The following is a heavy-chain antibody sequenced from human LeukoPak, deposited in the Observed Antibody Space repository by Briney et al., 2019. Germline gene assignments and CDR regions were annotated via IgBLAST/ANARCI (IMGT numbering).Heavy chain of an antibody. CDR3: ASMGYGGNPYYYMDV. V-gene: IGHV3-21*01. J-gene: IGHJ6*03. CDR1: GFTFRNYA. CDR2: ISSSSSYI. Sequence: GGSLRLSCAASGFTFRNYAMSWVRQAPGKGLEWVSSISSSSSYIYYADSVKGRFTISRDNAKNSLYLQMNSLRAEDTAVYYCASMGYGGNPYYYMDVWGKGTTVTVSS. D-gene: IGHD4-23*01.